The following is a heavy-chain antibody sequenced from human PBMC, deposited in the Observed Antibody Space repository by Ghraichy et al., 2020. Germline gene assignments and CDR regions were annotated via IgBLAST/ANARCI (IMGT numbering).Heavy chain of an antibody. CDR3: ARRNYYDSSGYDTDNY. V-gene: IGHV3-7*01. J-gene: IGHJ4*02. D-gene: IGHD3-22*01. Sequence: GGSLRLSCAASGFTFSSYWMSWVRQAPGKGLEWVANIKQDGSEKYYVDSVKGRFTISRDNAKNSLYLQMNSLRAEDTAVYYCARRNYYDSSGYDTDNYWGQGTLVTVSS. CDR2: IKQDGSEK. CDR1: GFTFSSYW.